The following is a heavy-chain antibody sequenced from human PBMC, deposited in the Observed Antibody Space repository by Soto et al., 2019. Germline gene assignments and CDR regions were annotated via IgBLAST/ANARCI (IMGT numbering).Heavy chain of an antibody. CDR3: ARDGTTSKDYYYTMDV. CDR2: LYYSGST. D-gene: IGHD1-7*01. V-gene: IGHV4-30-4*01. Sequence: QVQLQESGPGLVKPSQTLSLTCTVSGDSISSGNYHWSWIRQPPGKGLEWIGFLYYSGSTYYNPSIKSRVTMSLATSKNQFSLKLSSVTDADTAVYFCARDGTTSKDYYYTMDVWGQGTTVTVSS. J-gene: IGHJ6*02. CDR1: GDSISSGNYH.